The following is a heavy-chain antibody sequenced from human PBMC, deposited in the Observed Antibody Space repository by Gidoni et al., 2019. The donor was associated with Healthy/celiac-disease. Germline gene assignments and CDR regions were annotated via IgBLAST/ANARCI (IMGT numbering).Heavy chain of an antibody. CDR2: INHSRST. V-gene: IGHV4-34*01. D-gene: IGHD2-15*01. Sequence: QVQLQQWGAGLLKPSETLSLTCAVDGGSFSGYYWSWILLPPGKGLEWIGAINHSRSTKYNPSLKSRVTISVDTSKNQFSLKLSSVTAADTAVYYCARDGLVAAKAWFDPWGQGTLVTVS. CDR3: ARDGLVAAKAWFDP. CDR1: GGSFSGYY. J-gene: IGHJ5*02.